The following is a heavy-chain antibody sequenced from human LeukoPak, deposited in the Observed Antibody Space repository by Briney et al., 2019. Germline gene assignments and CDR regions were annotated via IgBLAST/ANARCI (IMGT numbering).Heavy chain of an antibody. J-gene: IGHJ3*02. CDR1: GGTFSSYA. CDR2: IIPIFGTA. CDR3: ARETDIAARGTDAFDI. Sequence: ASVKVSCKASGGTFSSYAISWVRQAPGQGLEWMGGIIPIFGTANYAQKFQGRVTITADESTSTAYMELSSLRSEDTAAYYCARETDIAARGTDAFDIWGQGTMVTVSS. V-gene: IGHV1-69*13. D-gene: IGHD6-6*01.